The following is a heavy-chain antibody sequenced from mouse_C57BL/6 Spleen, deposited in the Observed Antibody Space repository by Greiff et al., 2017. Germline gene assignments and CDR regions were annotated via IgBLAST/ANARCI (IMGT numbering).Heavy chain of an antibody. Sequence: QVQLQQSGPELVKPGASVKISCKASGYAFSSSWMNWVKQRPGKGLEWIGRIYPGDGDTNYNGKFKGKATLTADKSSSTAYMHRSSLTSEDFAVYVRARVGYGSSYFDDWGKGTTLTVSS. J-gene: IGHJ2*01. CDR1: GYAFSSSW. CDR2: IYPGDGDT. CDR3: ARVGYGSSYFDD. D-gene: IGHD1-1*01. V-gene: IGHV1-82*01.